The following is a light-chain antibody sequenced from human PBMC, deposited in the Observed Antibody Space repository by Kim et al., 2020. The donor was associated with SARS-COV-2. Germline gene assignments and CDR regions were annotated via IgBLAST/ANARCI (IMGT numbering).Light chain of an antibody. CDR1: SSDVGGYNY. CDR2: DVT. Sequence: GQSITISCTGTSSDVGGYNYVSWYQQYPGKAPKLMIYDVTTRPSGLSDRFSGSKSGNMASLTISGLQPEDEADYYCISYTSSSTLIFGGGTQLTVL. V-gene: IGLV2-14*03. CDR3: ISYTSSSTLI. J-gene: IGLJ2*01.